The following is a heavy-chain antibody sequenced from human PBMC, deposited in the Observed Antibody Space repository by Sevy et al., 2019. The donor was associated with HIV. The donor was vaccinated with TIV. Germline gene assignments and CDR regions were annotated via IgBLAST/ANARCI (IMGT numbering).Heavy chain of an antibody. V-gene: IGHV3-33*01. D-gene: IGHD2-8*01. CDR3: ARDPRMYGDYLLAYFDY. J-gene: IGHJ4*02. CDR2: IGYDGNNK. CDR1: GFTPSTYG. Sequence: GGSLRLSCAGSGFTPSTYGMHWVRQAPGKGLEWVAVIGYDGNNKYYADSVKGRFTISRDNSMNTLFLQMDSLRAEDTAVYYCARDPRMYGDYLLAYFDYWGQGALVTVSS.